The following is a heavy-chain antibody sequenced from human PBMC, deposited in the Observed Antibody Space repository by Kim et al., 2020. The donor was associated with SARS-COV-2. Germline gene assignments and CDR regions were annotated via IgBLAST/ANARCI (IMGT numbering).Heavy chain of an antibody. V-gene: IGHV6-1*01. Sequence: VKSRITIHPDTSKNQFSLQLNSVTPEDTAVYYCARAGIAVADYYYYGMDVWGQGTTVTVSS. J-gene: IGHJ6*02. CDR3: ARAGIAVADYYYYGMDV. D-gene: IGHD6-19*01.